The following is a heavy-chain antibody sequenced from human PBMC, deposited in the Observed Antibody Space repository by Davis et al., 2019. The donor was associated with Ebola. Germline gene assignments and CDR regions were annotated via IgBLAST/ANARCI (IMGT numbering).Heavy chain of an antibody. CDR1: GGSISSYY. J-gene: IGHJ4*02. D-gene: IGHD2-21*02. CDR2: INHSGST. CDR3: ARRHSVVVTAIDY. Sequence: MPSETLSLTCTASGGSISSYYWSWIRQPPGKGLEWIGEINHSGSTNYNPSLKSRVTISVNTSKNQFSLKLSAVTAADTAVYYCARRHSVVVTAIDYWGQGTLVTVSS. V-gene: IGHV4-34*01.